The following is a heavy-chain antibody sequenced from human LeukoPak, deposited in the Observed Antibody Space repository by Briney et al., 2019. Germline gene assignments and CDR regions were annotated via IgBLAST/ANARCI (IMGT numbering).Heavy chain of an antibody. V-gene: IGHV3-7*01. J-gene: IGHJ4*02. D-gene: IGHD1-26*01. CDR2: IKQDGSER. Sequence: GGSLRLSCAASGFTFSNYWMSWVRQAPGKGLEWVANIKQDGSERYYVDSVKGRFTISRDNAKNSLYLQMNSLRAEDTAMYYCARLIVGAIDYWGQGTLVAVSS. CDR3: ARLIVGAIDY. CDR1: GFTFSNYW.